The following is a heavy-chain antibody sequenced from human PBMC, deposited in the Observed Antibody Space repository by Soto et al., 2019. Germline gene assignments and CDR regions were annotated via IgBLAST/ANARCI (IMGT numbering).Heavy chain of an antibody. CDR1: GYTFTSYG. Sequence: ASVKVSCKASGYTFTSYGISWVRQAPGQGLEWMGWISAYNGNTNYAQKLQGRVTMTTDTSTSTAYMELRSLRSDDTAVYYCARDREDYDFWSGYFYYYYYGRDVWGQGTTVTVAS. V-gene: IGHV1-18*01. CDR2: ISAYNGNT. CDR3: ARDREDYDFWSGYFYYYYYGRDV. J-gene: IGHJ6*02. D-gene: IGHD3-3*01.